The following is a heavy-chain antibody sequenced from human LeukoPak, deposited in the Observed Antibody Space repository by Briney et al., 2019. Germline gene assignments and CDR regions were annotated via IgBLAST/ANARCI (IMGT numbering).Heavy chain of an antibody. CDR1: GFIFSGSA. CDR2: IRSKANSYAT. CDR3: TRHLVGAADGDFDY. Sequence: GGSLRLSCAASGFIFSGSAIHWVRQASGKGLEWVGRIRSKANSYATTYAASVKGRFTISRDDSKNTAYLQMNSLKTEDTAVYYCTRHLVGAADGDFDYWGQGTLVTVSS. J-gene: IGHJ4*02. V-gene: IGHV3-73*01. D-gene: IGHD1-26*01.